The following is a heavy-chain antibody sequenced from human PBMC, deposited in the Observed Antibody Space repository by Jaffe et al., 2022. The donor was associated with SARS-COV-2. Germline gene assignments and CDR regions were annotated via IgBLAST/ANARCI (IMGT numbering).Heavy chain of an antibody. CDR2: ISWNSGSI. D-gene: IGHD2-15*01. V-gene: IGHV3-9*01. J-gene: IGHJ4*02. Sequence: EVQLVESGGGLVQPGRSLRLSCAASGFTFDDYAMHWVRQAPGKGLEWVSGISWNSGSIGYADSVKGRFTISRDNAKNSLYLQMNSLRAEDTALYYCAKDAFRGSGGSCLVLWGQGTLVTVSS. CDR1: GFTFDDYA. CDR3: AKDAFRGSGGSCLVL.